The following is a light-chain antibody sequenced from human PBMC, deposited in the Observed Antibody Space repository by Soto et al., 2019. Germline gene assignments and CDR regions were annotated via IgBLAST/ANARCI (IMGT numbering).Light chain of an antibody. CDR1: QSFNSIY. CDR2: GAS. CDR3: QQYGSSRT. J-gene: IGKJ1*01. Sequence: EIVLTQSPATLFVSPGERATLSCRAGQSFNSIYLAWYQQKPGQAPRLLIYGASSRATGIPDRFSGSGSGTDFTLTISRLEPEDFAVYYCQQYGSSRTFGQGTKVDIK. V-gene: IGKV3-20*01.